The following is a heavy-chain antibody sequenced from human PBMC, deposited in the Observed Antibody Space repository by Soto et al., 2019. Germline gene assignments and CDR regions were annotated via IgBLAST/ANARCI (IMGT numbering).Heavy chain of an antibody. V-gene: IGHV4-61*01. CDR2: IYYSGST. J-gene: IGHJ4*02. Sequence: SETLSLTCTVSGGSVSSGSYYWSWIRQPPGKGLEWIGYIYYSGSTNYNPSLKSRVTISVDTSKNQFSLKLSSVTAADTAVYYCARVDRNDFCSGYYTRYYFDYWGQGTLVTVSS. D-gene: IGHD3-3*01. CDR1: GGSVSSGSYY. CDR3: ARVDRNDFCSGYYTRYYFDY.